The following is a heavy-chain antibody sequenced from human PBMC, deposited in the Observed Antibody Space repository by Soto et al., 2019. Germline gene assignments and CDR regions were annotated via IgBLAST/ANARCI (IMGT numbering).Heavy chain of an antibody. D-gene: IGHD6-19*01. CDR3: ARDRSSTYYYYGMDL. Sequence: QVQLVESWGGGVQPGRSLRLSCAASGFSFSRHGMHWVRQAPGKGLEWVAVISYDGSNQDYADSVKGRFSISRDNSKNTVYLQMNSLRVEDSAVYYCARDRSSTYYYYGMDLWGQGTTVTVSS. CDR1: GFSFSRHG. J-gene: IGHJ6*02. CDR2: ISYDGSNQ. V-gene: IGHV3-30-3*01.